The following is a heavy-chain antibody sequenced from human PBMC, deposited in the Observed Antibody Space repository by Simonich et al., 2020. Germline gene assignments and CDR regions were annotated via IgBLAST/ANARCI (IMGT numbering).Heavy chain of an antibody. CDR1: GYTLTGDY. CDR3: ARGGVQYYYYYMDV. Sequence: QVQLVQSGAEVKKPGASVKVSCKASGYTLTGDYMHWVQQDPGQGLELMGWIKPNSGGTNYAKKFKGRVTMTRDTSISTAYMELSRLRSDDTAVYYCARGGVQYYYYYMDVWGKGTTVTVSS. CDR2: IKPNSGGT. V-gene: IGHV1-2*02. J-gene: IGHJ6*03. D-gene: IGHD3-3*01.